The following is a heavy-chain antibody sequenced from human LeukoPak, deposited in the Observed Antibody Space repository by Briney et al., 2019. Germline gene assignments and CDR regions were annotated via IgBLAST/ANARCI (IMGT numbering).Heavy chain of an antibody. Sequence: PPETLSLTCAVYGGSFSGYYWSWIRQPPGKGLEWIGEINHSGSTNYNPSLKSRVTISVDTSKNQFSLKLSSVTAADTAVYYRARGASGYCSSTSCYYFDYWGQGTLVTVSS. CDR3: ARGASGYCSSTSCYYFDY. CDR1: GGSFSGYY. V-gene: IGHV4-34*01. J-gene: IGHJ4*02. D-gene: IGHD2-2*01. CDR2: INHSGST.